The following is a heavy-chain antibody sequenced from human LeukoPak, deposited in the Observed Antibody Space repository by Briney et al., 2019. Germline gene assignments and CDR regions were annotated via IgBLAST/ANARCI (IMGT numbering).Heavy chain of an antibody. Sequence: SVKASCKASGGAFSSYAISWVRQAPGQGLEWMGGIIPIFGTANYAQKFQGRVTITADESTSTAYMELSSLRPEDTAVYYCARDHLGRYGMDVWGQGTTVTVSS. CDR3: ARDHLGRYGMDV. V-gene: IGHV1-69*13. J-gene: IGHJ6*02. CDR1: GGAFSSYA. D-gene: IGHD7-27*01. CDR2: IIPIFGTA.